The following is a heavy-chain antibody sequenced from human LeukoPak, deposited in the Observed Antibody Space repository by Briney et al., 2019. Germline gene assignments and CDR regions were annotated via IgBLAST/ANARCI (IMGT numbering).Heavy chain of an antibody. J-gene: IGHJ4*02. V-gene: IGHV1-69*13. CDR2: IIPIFGTA. D-gene: IGHD3-10*01. Sequence: ASVKVSCKASGGTFISYAISWVRQAPGQGLEWMGGIIPIFGTANYAQKFQGRVTITADESTSTAYMELSSLRSEDTAVYYCARESTIYYYGSGSYNYWGQGTLVTVSS. CDR1: GGTFISYA. CDR3: ARESTIYYYGSGSYNY.